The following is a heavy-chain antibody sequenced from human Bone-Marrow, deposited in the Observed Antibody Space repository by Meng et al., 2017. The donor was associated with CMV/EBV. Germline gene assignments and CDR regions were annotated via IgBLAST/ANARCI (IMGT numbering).Heavy chain of an antibody. Sequence: GESLKISCAASGFTFTNHFMHWVRQVPGKGLAWVARINSDEDVVAYADSVKGRFTISRDNAKNTLYLQMNSPRAEDTAVYYCAREWSDSGALLDFWGQGTLVTVYS. CDR2: INSDEDVV. V-gene: IGHV3-74*01. D-gene: IGHD2-15*01. CDR3: AREWSDSGALLDF. J-gene: IGHJ4*02. CDR1: GFTFTNHF.